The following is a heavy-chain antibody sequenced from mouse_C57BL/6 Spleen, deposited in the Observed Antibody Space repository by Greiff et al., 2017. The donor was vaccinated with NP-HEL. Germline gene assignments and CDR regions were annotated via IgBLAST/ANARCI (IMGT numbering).Heavy chain of an antibody. CDR3: ARGNYYGSVYYFDY. V-gene: IGHV3-8*01. D-gene: IGHD1-1*01. J-gene: IGHJ2*01. Sequence: DVKLQESGPGLAKPSQTLSLTCSVTGYSITSDYWNWIRTFPGNKLEYMGYISYSGSTYYNPSLKSRISITRDTSKNQYYLQLNSVTTEDTATYYCARGNYYGSVYYFDYWGQGTTLTVSS. CDR2: ISYSGST. CDR1: GYSITSDY.